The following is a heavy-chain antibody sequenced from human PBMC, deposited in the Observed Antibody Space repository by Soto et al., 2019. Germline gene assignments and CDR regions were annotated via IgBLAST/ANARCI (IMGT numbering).Heavy chain of an antibody. CDR3: ARDRYYGSGTYYNFYSGMDV. J-gene: IGHJ6*02. CDR1: GGSINSGDYY. CDR2: IFHSGST. V-gene: IGHV4-30-4*01. D-gene: IGHD3-10*01. Sequence: SETLSLTCTVSGGSINSGDYYWTWVRQPPGKGLEWIGDIFHSGSTYYTPSLQSRVTISLDTSKNHFSLKLSSVTPADTAVYYCARDRYYGSGTYYNFYSGMDVWGQGTTVTVSS.